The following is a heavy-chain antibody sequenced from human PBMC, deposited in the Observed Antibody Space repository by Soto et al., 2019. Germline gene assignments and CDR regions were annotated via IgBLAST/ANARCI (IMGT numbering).Heavy chain of an antibody. CDR2: IGSGGDT. D-gene: IGHD3-9*01. CDR1: GCTLSSYD. CDR3: TRKTPPTGMEV. V-gene: IGHV3-13*01. Sequence: EVQLVESGGGLVQPGGSLRLSCAASGCTLSSYDIHWVRQATGEGLAWVSGIGSGGDTHYADSVKGRFIISREDGKNSLYLQMNNLRVGDTAVYYCTRKTPPTGMEVWGQGAKVTVSS. J-gene: IGHJ6*02.